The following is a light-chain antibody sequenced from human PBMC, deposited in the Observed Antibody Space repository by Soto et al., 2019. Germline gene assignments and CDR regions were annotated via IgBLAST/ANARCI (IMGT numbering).Light chain of an antibody. CDR1: QTVSSN. CDR3: QHHKNWRGT. Sequence: EIVLTQSPATLSVSPGNRVTLSCRASQTVSSNLAWYQQRPGQAPRLLIYDTSTRATGIPARFSGSGSGTEFTLTISSLQSEDVAVYYCQHHKNWRGTFGQGTKVEIK. V-gene: IGKV3-15*01. J-gene: IGKJ1*01. CDR2: DTS.